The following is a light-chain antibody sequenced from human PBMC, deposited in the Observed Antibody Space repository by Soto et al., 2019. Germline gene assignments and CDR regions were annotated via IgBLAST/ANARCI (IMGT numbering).Light chain of an antibody. CDR2: DAS. V-gene: IGKV3-11*01. J-gene: IGKJ1*01. CDR3: QQRSNWPPTWK. Sequence: EIVLTQSPATLSLSPGERATLSCRASQSVSSYLAWYQQKPGQAPRLLIYDASNRATGIPARFSGSGSGTDFTITISSLEPEDFAVYYCQQRSNWPPTWKFGQGTKVEIK. CDR1: QSVSSY.